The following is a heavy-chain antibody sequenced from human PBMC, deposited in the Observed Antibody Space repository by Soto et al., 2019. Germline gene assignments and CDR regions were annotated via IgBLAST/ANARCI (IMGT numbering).Heavy chain of an antibody. J-gene: IGHJ4*02. D-gene: IGHD4-17*01. V-gene: IGHV4-31*03. CDR1: GCSISSGGYY. Sequence: QVQLQESGPGLVKPSQTLSLTCTVSGCSISSGGYYWSWIRQHPGMGLEWIGYIYYSGSTNYNPSRKCRVTISVYTSKDPFSLKPGSVTAADTAVYYCARSPEAAVTAFDYWGQGTLGAVSS. CDR3: ARSPEAAVTAFDY. CDR2: IYYSGST.